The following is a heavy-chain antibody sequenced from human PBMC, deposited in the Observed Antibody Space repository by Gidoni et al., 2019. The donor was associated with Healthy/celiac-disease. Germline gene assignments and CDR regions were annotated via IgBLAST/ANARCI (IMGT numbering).Heavy chain of an antibody. D-gene: IGHD2-2*01. CDR3: AREGGVCSSTSCYYYYGMDV. V-gene: IGHV1-18*04. CDR1: GYTFTSYG. Sequence: QVQLVQSGAEVKKPGAAVKVSCKASGYTFTSYGLSWVRQAPGQGLEWMGWISAYNGNTNYAQKLQGRVTMTTDTSTSTAYMELRSRRSDDTAVYYCAREGGVCSSTSCYYYYGMDVWGQGTTVTVSS. CDR2: ISAYNGNT. J-gene: IGHJ6*02.